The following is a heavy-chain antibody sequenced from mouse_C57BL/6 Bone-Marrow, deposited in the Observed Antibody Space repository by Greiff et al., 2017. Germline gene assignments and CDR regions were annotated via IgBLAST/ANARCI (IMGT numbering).Heavy chain of an antibody. D-gene: IGHD1-1*01. V-gene: IGHV1-64*01. Sequence: QVQLQQPGAELVKPGASVKLSCKASGYTFTSYWMHWVKQRPGPGLEWIGMIHPNSGSTNYNEKFKSKATLTVDKSSSTAYMQLSSLTSEDSAVYYCASSAIYYYGSSPWGQGTTLTVSS. CDR1: GYTFTSYW. J-gene: IGHJ2*01. CDR2: IHPNSGST. CDR3: ASSAIYYYGSSP.